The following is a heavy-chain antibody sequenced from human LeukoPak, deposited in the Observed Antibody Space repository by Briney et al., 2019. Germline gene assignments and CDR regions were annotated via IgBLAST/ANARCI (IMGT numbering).Heavy chain of an antibody. J-gene: IGHJ5*02. CDR1: GGTFSSYA. Sequence: SVKVSCKASGGTFSSYAISWVRQAPGQGLEWMGGIIPIFGTANYAQKFQGRVTITADESTSTTYMELSSLRSEDTAVYYCARGGYCTNGVCRPLRWFDPWGQGTLVTVSS. D-gene: IGHD2-8*01. CDR2: IIPIFGTA. V-gene: IGHV1-69*13. CDR3: ARGGYCTNGVCRPLRWFDP.